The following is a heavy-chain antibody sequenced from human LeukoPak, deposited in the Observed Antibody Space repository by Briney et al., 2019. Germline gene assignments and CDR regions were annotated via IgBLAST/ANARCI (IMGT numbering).Heavy chain of an antibody. CDR2: INHSGST. CDR1: GGSFSGYY. J-gene: IGHJ4*02. Sequence: SETLSLTCAVYGGSFSGYYWSWIRRPPGKGLEWIGEINHSGSTNYNPSLKSRVTISVDTSKNQFSLKLSSVTAADTAVYYCARSSGDYDFWSGYLGYYFDYWGQGTLVTVSS. V-gene: IGHV4-34*01. D-gene: IGHD3-3*01. CDR3: ARSSGDYDFWSGYLGYYFDY.